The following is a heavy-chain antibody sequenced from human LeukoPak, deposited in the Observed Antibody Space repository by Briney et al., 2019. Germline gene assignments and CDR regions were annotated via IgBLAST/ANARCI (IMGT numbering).Heavy chain of an antibody. J-gene: IGHJ6*03. CDR2: INQDGSGK. Sequence: GGSLRLSCEASGFTFSRYWMSWVRQAPGKGLEWVANINQDGSGKYYVDSVRGRCTISRDNGKNSLYLQMNSLRAEDTAIYYCAKDKNDSGDYSSMDVWGKGTTVTVSS. CDR1: GFTFSRYW. CDR3: AKDKNDSGDYSSMDV. D-gene: IGHD4-17*01. V-gene: IGHV3-7*01.